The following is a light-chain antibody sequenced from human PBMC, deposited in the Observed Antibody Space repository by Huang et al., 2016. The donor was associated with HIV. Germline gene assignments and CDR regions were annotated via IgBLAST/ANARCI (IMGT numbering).Light chain of an antibody. V-gene: IGKV3-15*01. Sequence: ILLTQFPATLSVSPGQRVTLSCRASQSVGGKLAWYQQRPGQAPRLLIYGASTRVPTSPDRFSGRGSGTEFTLTISSLQSEDFAVYYCQQYDTWPPLTFGGGTKV. CDR2: GAS. CDR3: QQYDTWPPLT. J-gene: IGKJ4*01. CDR1: QSVGGK.